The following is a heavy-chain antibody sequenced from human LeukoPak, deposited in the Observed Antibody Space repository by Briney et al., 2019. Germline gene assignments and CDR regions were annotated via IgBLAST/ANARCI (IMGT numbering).Heavy chain of an antibody. CDR3: AKPITISGATDAFDI. Sequence: QPGGSLRLSCAASGFTFSSYWMSWVRQAPGKGLEWVANIKQDGSEKYYVDSVKGRFTISRDNAKNSLYLQMNSLRAEDTAVYYCAKPITISGATDAFDIWGQGTMVTVSS. CDR2: IKQDGSEK. D-gene: IGHD3-3*01. J-gene: IGHJ3*02. V-gene: IGHV3-7*01. CDR1: GFTFSSYW.